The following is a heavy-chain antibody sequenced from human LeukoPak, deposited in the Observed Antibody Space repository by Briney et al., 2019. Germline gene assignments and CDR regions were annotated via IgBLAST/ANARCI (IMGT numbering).Heavy chain of an antibody. Sequence: ASVKVSCKASGYTFTSYGITWVRQAPGQGLEWMGWISAYNGNTNYAQKLQGRVTMTTGTSTSTAYLDLRSLRSDDTAVYHCARAEQYQLLLHWGQGTLVTVSS. D-gene: IGHD2-2*01. CDR3: ARAEQYQLLLH. V-gene: IGHV1-18*01. CDR1: GYTFTSYG. J-gene: IGHJ4*02. CDR2: ISAYNGNT.